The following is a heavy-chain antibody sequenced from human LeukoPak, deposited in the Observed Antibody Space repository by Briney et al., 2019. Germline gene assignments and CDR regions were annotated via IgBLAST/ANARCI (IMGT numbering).Heavy chain of an antibody. Sequence: ASVKVSCKASGYTFIDYYIHWVRQAPGQGLEWMGWINPKSGGTNYAQKFQGRVTMTRDTSITTAYMELSSLRSEDTAVYYCASEDYGSGSNYMDVWGKGTTVTISS. V-gene: IGHV1-2*02. D-gene: IGHD3-10*01. CDR3: ASEDYGSGSNYMDV. CDR1: GYTFIDYY. J-gene: IGHJ6*03. CDR2: INPKSGGT.